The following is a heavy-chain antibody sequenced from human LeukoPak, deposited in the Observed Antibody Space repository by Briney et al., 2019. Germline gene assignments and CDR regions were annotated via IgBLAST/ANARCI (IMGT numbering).Heavy chain of an antibody. CDR3: AREGAKYYDFWSGYYPYYFDY. V-gene: IGHV4-4*07. J-gene: IGHJ4*02. CDR2: IYTSGST. Sequence: SETLSLTCTVPGGSFNNYSSSWIRQPAGKALEWIGRIYTSGSTNYNPSLKSRVTMSVDTSKNQFSLKLSSVTAADTAVYYCAREGAKYYDFWSGYYPYYFDYWGQGTLVTVSS. CDR1: GGSFNNYS. D-gene: IGHD3-3*01.